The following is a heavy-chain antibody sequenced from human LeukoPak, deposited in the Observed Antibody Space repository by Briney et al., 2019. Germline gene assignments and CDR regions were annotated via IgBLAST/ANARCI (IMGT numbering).Heavy chain of an antibody. J-gene: IGHJ6*04. Sequence: GGSLRLSCAASGFTFDSYAMRWVRQALGKGLEWVSSISGSGGSTYYVDFVKGRFTISRDNSKNTLYLQMNSLRAEDTAVYYCAKGRASGTLYYYGMDVWGKGTTVTVSA. CDR1: GFTFDSYA. V-gene: IGHV3-23*01. CDR2: ISGSGGST. D-gene: IGHD1-1*01. CDR3: AKGRASGTLYYYGMDV.